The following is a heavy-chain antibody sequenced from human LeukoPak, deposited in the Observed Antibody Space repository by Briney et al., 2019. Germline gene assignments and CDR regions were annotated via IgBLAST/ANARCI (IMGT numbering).Heavy chain of an antibody. J-gene: IGHJ4*02. Sequence: GGSLRLSCAASGFTLNSFSMHWVRQSPGRGLEYVSAINYKGGPTYYADSVKGRFTISRDNSKNTLYLQMASLRGEDMAVYYCARVGPETAFDYWGQGTLVTVSS. CDR2: INYKGGPT. CDR1: GFTLNSFS. CDR3: ARVGPETAFDY. V-gene: IGHV3-64*02. D-gene: IGHD1-14*01.